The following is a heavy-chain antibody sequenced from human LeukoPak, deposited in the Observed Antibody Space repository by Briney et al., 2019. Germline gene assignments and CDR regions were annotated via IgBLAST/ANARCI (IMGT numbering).Heavy chain of an antibody. J-gene: IGHJ5*01. CDR3: AKGGYGYTYHYNWFDS. V-gene: IGHV3-64*01. Sequence: PGGSLRLSCVASGLTFSSFAMHWVRQAPGKGLESLAAISDNGGTTYYSKSVRGRFTISRDNSKNTLYLQMGSLRVEDVAVYYCAKGGYGYTYHYNWFDSWGQGTLVTVSS. CDR1: GLTFSSFA. D-gene: IGHD5-18*01. CDR2: ISDNGGTT.